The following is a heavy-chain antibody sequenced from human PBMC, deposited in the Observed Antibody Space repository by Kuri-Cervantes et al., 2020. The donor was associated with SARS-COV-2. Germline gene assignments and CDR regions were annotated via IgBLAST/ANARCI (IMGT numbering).Heavy chain of an antibody. D-gene: IGHD1-1*01. CDR1: GFTFTSYA. CDR3: TKGMWKLLPWGYYFDS. Sequence: GGSLRLSCAASGFTFTSYAMNWVRQAPGKGLGWVSGIINSGGNTDYADSVKGRFTISSDNSKNTLYLQMNSLTAEDTAVYYCTKGMWKLLPWGYYFDSWGQGTLVTVSS. J-gene: IGHJ4*02. CDR2: IINSGGNT. V-gene: IGHV3-23*01.